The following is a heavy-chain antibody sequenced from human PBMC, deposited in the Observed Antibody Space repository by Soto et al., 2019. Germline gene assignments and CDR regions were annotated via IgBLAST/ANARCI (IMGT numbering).Heavy chain of an antibody. CDR2: IWYDGSNK. CDR3: AADEGPAGSSSWYYYGMDV. J-gene: IGHJ6*02. CDR1: GFTFSSYG. Sequence: GGSLRLSCAASGFTFSSYGMHWVRQAPGKGLEWVAVIWYDGSNKYYADSVKGRFTISRDNSKNTLYLQMNSLRAEDTAVYYCAADEGPAGSSSWYYYGMDVWGQGTTVTVSS. D-gene: IGHD6-13*01. V-gene: IGHV3-33*01.